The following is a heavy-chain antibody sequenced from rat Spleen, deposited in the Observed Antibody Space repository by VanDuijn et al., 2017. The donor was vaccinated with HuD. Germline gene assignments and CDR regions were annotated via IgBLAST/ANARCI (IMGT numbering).Heavy chain of an antibody. Sequence: EVQVLESGGGWVQPGNSLKLSCATSGFTFSTAWMYWYRQFLETRSDWVALIRAKSNNYSTDYTESVKGKFTISREDSKSSIYLQMNNLKEEDTAMYYCALHTMAIRGYFDYWGQGVMVTVSS. CDR2: IRAKSNNYST. V-gene: IGHV6-6*01. J-gene: IGHJ2*01. D-gene: IGHD1-9*01. CDR1: GFTFSTAW. CDR3: ALHTMAIRGYFDY.